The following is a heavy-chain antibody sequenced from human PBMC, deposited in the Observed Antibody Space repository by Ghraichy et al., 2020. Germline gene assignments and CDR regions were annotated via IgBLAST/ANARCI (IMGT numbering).Heavy chain of an antibody. CDR3: ARGPFEGSGTYLPYY. V-gene: IGHV3-33*01. J-gene: IGHJ4*02. Sequence: GESLNISCAASGFTFSSYGMHWVRQAPGKGLEWVAVIWSDRNNKYYADSVKGRFTISRDNSKNTLYLQMNSLRAEDTALYYCARGPFEGSGTYLPYYWGQGTLVTVSS. CDR2: IWSDRNNK. D-gene: IGHD3-10*01. CDR1: GFTFSSYG.